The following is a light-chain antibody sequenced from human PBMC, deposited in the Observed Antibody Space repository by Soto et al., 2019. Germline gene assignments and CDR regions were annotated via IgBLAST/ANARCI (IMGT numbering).Light chain of an antibody. CDR2: GAS. Sequence: EIVMTQSPATLSVSPGERATLSCRASQSVNSNLAWYQQKPGQAPRLLIYGASTRATSIPARFSGSGSGTEFTLTISSLQSEDFAVYHCQQYNNWPPYSFGQGTKLEIK. CDR1: QSVNSN. V-gene: IGKV3-15*01. J-gene: IGKJ2*01. CDR3: QQYNNWPPYS.